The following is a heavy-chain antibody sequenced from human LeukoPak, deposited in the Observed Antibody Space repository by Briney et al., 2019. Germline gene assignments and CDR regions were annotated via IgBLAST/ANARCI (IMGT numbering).Heavy chain of an antibody. CDR1: GYTFTDYY. CDR2: INPNSGGT. V-gene: IGHV1-2*02. CDR3: GRKSASRKTSEFDY. D-gene: IGHD2-2*01. J-gene: IGHJ4*02. Sequence: ASVKVSCKASGYTFTDYYIHWVRQAPGQGLEWMGWINPNSGGTNYAQNFQGRLTMTRDTSISTAYMELSRLTFDDTAVYYCGRKSASRKTSEFDYWGQGTLVTVSS.